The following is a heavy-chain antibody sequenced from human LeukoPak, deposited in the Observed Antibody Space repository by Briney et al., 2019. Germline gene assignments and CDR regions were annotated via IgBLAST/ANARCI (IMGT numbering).Heavy chain of an antibody. J-gene: IGHJ4*02. V-gene: IGHV4-59*08. Sequence: KPSEALSLTCTVSGGSSNSYYWSWIRQPPGKGLEWVGFIYYSGSTNYNPSLKSRVTISTDTSESQFSLKLSSVTAADTAVYYCARHRLGYSYGPFDYWVLGTLVTVSS. D-gene: IGHD5-18*01. CDR1: GGSSNSYY. CDR2: IYYSGST. CDR3: ARHRLGYSYGPFDY.